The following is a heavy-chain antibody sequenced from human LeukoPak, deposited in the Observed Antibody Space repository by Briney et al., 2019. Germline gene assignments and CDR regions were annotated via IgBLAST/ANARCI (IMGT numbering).Heavy chain of an antibody. CDR3: ARRSPPAAIFNWFDP. CDR1: GGSISSGDYY. Sequence: SQTLSLTCTVSGGSISSGDYYWSWIRQPPGKGLEWIGYIYYSGSTYYNPSLKSRVTISVDTSKNQFSLKLSSVTVADTAVYYCARRSPPAAIFNWFDPWGQGTLVTVSS. D-gene: IGHD2-2*02. J-gene: IGHJ5*02. V-gene: IGHV4-30-4*01. CDR2: IYYSGST.